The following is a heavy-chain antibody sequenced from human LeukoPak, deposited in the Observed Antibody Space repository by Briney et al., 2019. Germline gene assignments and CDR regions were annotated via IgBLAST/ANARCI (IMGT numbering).Heavy chain of an antibody. CDR2: MYYSGST. CDR3: ARDVTDYYYMDV. J-gene: IGHJ6*03. CDR1: GVPLSSYY. Sequence: PSEPLSLTCSVCGVPLSSYYWSWIRQPPGKGLAWIGYMYYSGSTNYNPSLKSRVTISVDASKNQFSLKLSSVTAADTAVYYCARDVTDYYYMDVWGKGTTVTVSS. V-gene: IGHV4-59*01.